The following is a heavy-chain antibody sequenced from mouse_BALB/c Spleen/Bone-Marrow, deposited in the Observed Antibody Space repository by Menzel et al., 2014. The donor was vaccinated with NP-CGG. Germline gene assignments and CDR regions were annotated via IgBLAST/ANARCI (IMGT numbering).Heavy chain of an antibody. CDR2: ISSGGSYT. CDR1: GFTFSSYA. D-gene: IGHD2-14*01. V-gene: IGHV5-9-3*01. Sequence: EVKVEESGGGLVKPGGSLKLSCAASGFTFSSYAMSWVRQTPEKRLVWVATISSGGSYTYYPDSVKGRFTISRDNAKNTLYLQMSSLRSEDTAMYYCARHREVRPFAYWGQGTLVTVSA. CDR3: ARHREVRPFAY. J-gene: IGHJ3*01.